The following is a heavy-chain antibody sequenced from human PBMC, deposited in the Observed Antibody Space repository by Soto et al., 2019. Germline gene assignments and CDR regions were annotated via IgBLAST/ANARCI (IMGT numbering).Heavy chain of an antibody. J-gene: IGHJ4*02. CDR2: ISHDGRIK. CDR1: EFTFNRPA. V-gene: IGHV3-30*04. D-gene: IGHD2-8*01. CDR3: ARVSGHVYATLHGPFDY. Sequence: QVQLVESGGGVVQPGRSLRLSCAASEFTFNRPAMHWVRQAPGKGLEWVAVISHDGRIKYYADSVKGRFTISRDNSMNTLDLQMHSLRAEDTAIYFCARVSGHVYATLHGPFDYWGQGTLGTVSS.